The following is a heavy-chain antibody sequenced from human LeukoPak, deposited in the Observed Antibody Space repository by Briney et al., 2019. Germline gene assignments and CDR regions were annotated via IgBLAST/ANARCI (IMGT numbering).Heavy chain of an antibody. CDR3: ARSSYSSSSSV. CDR2: INSDGSEG. CDR1: GFTFSGFW. D-gene: IGHD6-6*01. J-gene: IGHJ3*01. V-gene: IGHV3-7*03. Sequence: GGSLRLSCAVSGFTFSGFWMSWSRQAPGKGLEWMASINSDGSEGYYADVVKGRFTISRDNAKNSLYLQINSLRAEDTAVYYCARSSYSSSSSVWGQGTMVTVSS.